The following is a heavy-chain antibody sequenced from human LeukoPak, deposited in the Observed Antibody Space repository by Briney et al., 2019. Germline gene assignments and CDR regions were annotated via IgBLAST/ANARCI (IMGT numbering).Heavy chain of an antibody. V-gene: IGHV3-30*04. J-gene: IGHJ5*02. CDR3: ARPLIPPYSSSWFSWFDP. Sequence: PGGSLRLSCAASGFTFSSYAMHRVRQAPGKGLEWVAVISYDGSNKYYADSVKGRFTISRDNSKNTLYLQMNSLRAEDTAVYYCARPLIPPYSSSWFSWFDPWGQGTLVTVSS. CDR1: GFTFSSYA. D-gene: IGHD6-13*01. CDR2: ISYDGSNK.